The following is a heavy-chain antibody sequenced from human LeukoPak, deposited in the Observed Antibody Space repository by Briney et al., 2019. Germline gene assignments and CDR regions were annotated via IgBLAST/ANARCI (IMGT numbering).Heavy chain of an antibody. CDR1: GYTFTSYD. CDR2: INPSSGGT. Sequence: ASVKASCKASGYTFTSYDINWVRQATGQGLEWMGRINPSSGGTNYAQKFQGRVTMTRDTSISTAYMELSRLRSDDTAVYYCAREYWNDVAWFDPWGQGTLVTVSS. D-gene: IGHD1-1*01. J-gene: IGHJ5*02. V-gene: IGHV1-2*06. CDR3: AREYWNDVAWFDP.